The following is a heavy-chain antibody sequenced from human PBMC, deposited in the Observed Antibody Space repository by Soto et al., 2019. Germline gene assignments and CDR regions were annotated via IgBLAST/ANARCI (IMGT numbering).Heavy chain of an antibody. J-gene: IGHJ6*02. CDR2: IWYDGSNK. Sequence: QVQLVESGGGVVQPGRSLRLSCAASGFTFSSYGMHWVRQAPGKGLEWVAVIWYDGSNKYYADSVKGRFTISRDNSKNTLYLQMNSVRAEDTAVYYCARDGVVVAAIYVSGIDVWGQGTTVTVSS. V-gene: IGHV3-33*01. CDR1: GFTFSSYG. D-gene: IGHD2-15*01. CDR3: ARDGVVVAAIYVSGIDV.